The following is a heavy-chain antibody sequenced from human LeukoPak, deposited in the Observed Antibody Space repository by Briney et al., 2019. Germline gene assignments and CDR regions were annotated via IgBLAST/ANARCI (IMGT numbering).Heavy chain of an antibody. Sequence: ASVKVSCKASGYTFTSYGISWVRQAPGQGLEWMGWISAYNGNTNYAQKLQGRVTMTTDTSTSTAYMELRSLRSDDTAVYYCARVVYGDYYYYYYYMDVWGKGTTVTISS. CDR2: ISAYNGNT. D-gene: IGHD4-17*01. J-gene: IGHJ6*03. CDR3: ARVVYGDYYYYYYYMDV. V-gene: IGHV1-18*01. CDR1: GYTFTSYG.